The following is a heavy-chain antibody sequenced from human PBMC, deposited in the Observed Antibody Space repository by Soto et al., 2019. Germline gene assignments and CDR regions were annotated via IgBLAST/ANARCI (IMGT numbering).Heavy chain of an antibody. V-gene: IGHV1-18*01. CDR3: ARATYDFWSGYGTKFDP. J-gene: IGHJ5*02. CDR1: GYTFTSYG. CDR2: ISAYNGNT. D-gene: IGHD3-3*01. Sequence: ASVKVSCKASGYTFTSYGISWVRQAPGQGLEWMGWISAYNGNTNYAQKLQGRVTMTTDTSTSTAYMELRSLRSDDTAVYYCARATYDFWSGYGTKFDPWGQGTLVTRLL.